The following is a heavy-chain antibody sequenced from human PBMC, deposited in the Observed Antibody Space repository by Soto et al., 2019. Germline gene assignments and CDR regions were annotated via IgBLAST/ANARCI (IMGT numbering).Heavy chain of an antibody. V-gene: IGHV1-2*04. CDR3: ARAFDDYGDYGDYYYYGMDV. D-gene: IGHD4-17*01. CDR1: GYTFTGYY. Sequence: ASVKVSCKASGYTFTGYYMHWVRQAPGQGLEWMGWINPNSGGTNYAQKFQGWVTMTRDTSISTAYMELSRLRSDDTAVYYCARAFDDYGDYGDYYYYGMDVSGQGTTVTVS. J-gene: IGHJ6*02. CDR2: INPNSGGT.